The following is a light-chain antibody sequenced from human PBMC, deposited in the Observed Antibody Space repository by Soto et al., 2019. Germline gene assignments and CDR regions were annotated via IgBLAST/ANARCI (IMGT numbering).Light chain of an antibody. J-gene: IGKJ1*01. CDR1: QSVSSN. CDR3: QQYNNWPTWT. Sequence: EIVMTQSLATLSLSTGERATLSCRASQSVSSNLAWYQQKPGQAPRLLIYGASTRATGIPARFSGSGSGTEFTLTISSLQSEDFAVYYCQQYNNWPTWTFGQGTKVDIK. CDR2: GAS. V-gene: IGKV3-15*01.